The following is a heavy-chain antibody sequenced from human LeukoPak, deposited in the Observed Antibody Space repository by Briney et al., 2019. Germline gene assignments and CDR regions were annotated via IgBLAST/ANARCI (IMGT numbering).Heavy chain of an antibody. J-gene: IGHJ4*02. CDR2: INPNSGDT. Sequence: ASVKVSCKASGYTFTGYYLHWVRQAPGLGLEWMGWINPNSGDTNYAQKFQGRVTMTRDTSISTAYMELSRLRSDDTAVYYCAKAIAAAGTSGFDYWGQGTLVTVSS. CDR3: AKAIAAAGTSGFDY. V-gene: IGHV1-2*02. D-gene: IGHD6-13*01. CDR1: GYTFTGYY.